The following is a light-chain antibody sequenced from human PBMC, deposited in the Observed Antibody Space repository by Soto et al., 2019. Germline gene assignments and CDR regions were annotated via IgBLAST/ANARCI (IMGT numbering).Light chain of an antibody. J-gene: IGKJ1*01. Sequence: EIVLTQSPGTLSLSPGERATLSCRASQSVRSDYLAWYQQKPGQAPRLHIYGASTRATGIPDRFTGSGSGTDFTLTISRLEPEDFAVYYCQQYASSPGTFGQGTKVDIK. CDR2: GAS. V-gene: IGKV3-20*01. CDR3: QQYASSPGT. CDR1: QSVRSDY.